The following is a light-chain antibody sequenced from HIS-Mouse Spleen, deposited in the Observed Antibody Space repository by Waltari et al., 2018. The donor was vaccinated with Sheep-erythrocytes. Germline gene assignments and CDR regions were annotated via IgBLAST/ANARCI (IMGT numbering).Light chain of an antibody. V-gene: IGKV1-9*01. CDR2: AAS. Sequence: DIQLTQSPSFLSASVGDRVTITCRASQGISSYLACYQQKPRKAPKLLIYAASTLQSGVPSRFSGSGYGTEFTLTLSSLQPEDFATYYCQQLNSYPHTFGQGTKLEIK. CDR3: QQLNSYPHT. CDR1: QGISSY. J-gene: IGKJ2*01.